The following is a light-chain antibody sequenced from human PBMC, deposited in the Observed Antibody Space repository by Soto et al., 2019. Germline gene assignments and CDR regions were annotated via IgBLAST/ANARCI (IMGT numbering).Light chain of an antibody. CDR3: QHYVTSSIT. J-gene: IGKJ5*01. CDR1: QSVSSSY. Sequence: EIVLTQSPCTLSLSPGERATLSCRASQSVSSSYLAWYQQKPGQAPRLLIYGASSRATGIPDRISGGGSGTHFTLTISRLEPEDFAVYYCQHYVTSSITFGQGTRLEN. V-gene: IGKV3-20*01. CDR2: GAS.